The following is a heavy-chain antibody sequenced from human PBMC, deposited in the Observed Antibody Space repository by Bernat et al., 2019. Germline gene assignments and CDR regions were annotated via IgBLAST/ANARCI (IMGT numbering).Heavy chain of an antibody. V-gene: IGHV3-11*06. CDR1: GFTFSDYY. D-gene: IGHD6-19*01. J-gene: IGHJ4*02. CDR3: ASRASGYSSGWSFDY. CDR2: ISSSSSYT. Sequence: QVQLVESGGGLVKPGGSLRHSCAASGFTFSDYYMSWIRQAPGKGLEWVSYISSSSSYTNYADSVKGRFTISRDNAKNSLYLQMNSLRAEDTAVYYCASRASGYSSGWSFDYWGQGTLVTVSS.